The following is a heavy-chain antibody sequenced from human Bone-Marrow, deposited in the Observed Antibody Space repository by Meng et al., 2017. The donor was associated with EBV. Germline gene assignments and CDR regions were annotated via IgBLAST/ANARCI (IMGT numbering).Heavy chain of an antibody. CDR1: GYTFTSYD. Sequence: VQVGRPGAEGTKPGHQVKVSCKAYGYTFTSYDINWVRQATGQGLGWMGWMNPNSGNTGYAQKFQGRVTMTRNTSISTAYMELSSLRSEDTAVYYCARGDPYDFWSGYYLNYWGQGTLVTVSS. D-gene: IGHD3-3*01. CDR3: ARGDPYDFWSGYYLNY. J-gene: IGHJ4*02. V-gene: IGHV1-8*01. CDR2: MNPNSGNT.